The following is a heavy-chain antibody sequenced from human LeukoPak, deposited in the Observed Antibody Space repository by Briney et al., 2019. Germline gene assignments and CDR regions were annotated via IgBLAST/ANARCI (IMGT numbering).Heavy chain of an antibody. J-gene: IGHJ4*02. CDR3: AADVIYESD. D-gene: IGHD2/OR15-2a*01. CDR1: GFTFSNSA. CDR2: IVVGSGNT. Sequence: SVKVSCKASGFTFSNSAMQWVRRARGQRLEWIGWIVVGSGNTNYAQKFQERVTIARDMSTSTAYMELSSLRSEDTAIYYCAADVIYESDWGQGTLVTVSS. V-gene: IGHV1-58*02.